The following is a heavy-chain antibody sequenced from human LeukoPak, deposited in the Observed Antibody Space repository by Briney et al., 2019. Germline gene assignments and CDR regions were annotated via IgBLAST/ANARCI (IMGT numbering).Heavy chain of an antibody. D-gene: IGHD2-15*01. CDR2: ISAYNGDT. CDR3: ARMVGGYSDVHFDH. CDR1: GYSLTEVS. V-gene: IGHV1-18*01. J-gene: IGHJ4*02. Sequence: GASVKVSCKVSGYSLTEVSMHWVRQAPGQGLEWMGWISAYNGDTNSAQSLQGRVTMTTDTSTSTAYMELRSLRSDDTAVYYCARMVGGYSDVHFDHWGQGTLVTVSS.